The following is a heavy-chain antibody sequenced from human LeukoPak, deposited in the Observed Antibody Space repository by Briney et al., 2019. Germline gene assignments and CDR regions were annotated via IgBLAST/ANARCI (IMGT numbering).Heavy chain of an antibody. CDR3: ARVGGYSGYDLFSY. CDR1: GGSISSYY. Sequence: SETLSLTCTVSGGSISSYYWSWIRQPPGKGLEWIGEINHSGSTNYNPSLKSRVTISVDTSKNQFSLKLSSVTAADTAVYYCARVGGYSGYDLFSYWGQGTLVTVSS. D-gene: IGHD5-12*01. CDR2: INHSGST. J-gene: IGHJ4*02. V-gene: IGHV4-34*01.